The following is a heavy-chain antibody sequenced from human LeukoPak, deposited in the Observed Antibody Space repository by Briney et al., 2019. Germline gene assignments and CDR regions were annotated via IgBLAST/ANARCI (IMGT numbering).Heavy chain of an antibody. CDR3: WRTGVLMVRGGNNDY. D-gene: IGHD3-10*01. J-gene: IGHJ4*02. CDR1: GGSFSGYY. V-gene: IGHV4-34*01. CDR2: INHSGST. Sequence: SETLSLTCAGYGGSFSGYYWSWIRQPPGKGLEWIGEINHSGSTNYNPSLKSRVTISVDTSKNQFSLKLSSVTAADTAVYYCWRTGVLMVRGGNNDYWGQETLVTVS.